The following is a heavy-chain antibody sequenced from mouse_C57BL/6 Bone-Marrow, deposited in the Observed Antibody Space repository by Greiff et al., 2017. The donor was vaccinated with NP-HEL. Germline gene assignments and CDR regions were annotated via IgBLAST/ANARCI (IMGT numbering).Heavy chain of an antibody. J-gene: IGHJ2*01. D-gene: IGHD1-1*01. CDR2: INPNNGGT. CDR3: ARDYYGSSYVSDY. V-gene: IGHV1-26*01. Sequence: VQLQQSGPELVKPGASVKISCKASGYTFTDYYMNWVKQSHGKSLEWIGDINPNNGGTSYNQKFKGKATLTVDKSSSTAYMALRSLTSEDSAVYYCARDYYGSSYVSDYWGQGTTLTVSS. CDR1: GYTFTDYY.